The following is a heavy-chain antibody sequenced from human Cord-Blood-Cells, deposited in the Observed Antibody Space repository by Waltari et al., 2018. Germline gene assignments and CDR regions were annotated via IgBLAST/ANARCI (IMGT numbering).Heavy chain of an antibody. V-gene: IGHV1-24*01. Sequence: QVQLVQSGAEVKKPGASVKVSCKVSGYTLTELSMPGVRQAPGKGLEWMGGFDPEDGETIYAQKFQGRVTMTEDTSTDTAYMELSSLRSEDTAVYYCATDRVVGGSGSYYYYYGMDVWGQGTTVTVSS. D-gene: IGHD3-10*01. CDR1: GYTLTELS. CDR3: ATDRVVGGSGSYYYYYGMDV. J-gene: IGHJ6*02. CDR2: FDPEDGET.